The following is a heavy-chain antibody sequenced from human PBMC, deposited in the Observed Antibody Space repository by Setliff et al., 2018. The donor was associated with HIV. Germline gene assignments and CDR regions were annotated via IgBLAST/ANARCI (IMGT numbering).Heavy chain of an antibody. CDR3: ASGAVAATGHYYYYYMGF. Sequence: SQTLSLTCAIYGDSVSSNSAAWNWIRQSPSRGLEWLGRTYYKSKWYNDYAVSVKSRITINPDTSKNQFSLQLSSVTPEDTAVYYCASGAVAATGHYYYYYMGFWGKGTTVTVSS. V-gene: IGHV6-1*01. J-gene: IGHJ6*03. CDR1: GDSVSSNSAA. D-gene: IGHD6-19*01. CDR2: TYYKSKWYN.